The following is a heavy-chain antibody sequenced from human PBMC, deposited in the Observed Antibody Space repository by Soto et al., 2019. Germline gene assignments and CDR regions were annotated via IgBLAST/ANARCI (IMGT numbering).Heavy chain of an antibody. CDR3: ARAGIAAAQRPPHYYYYMDV. Sequence: GGSLRLSCAASGFTFSSYSMNWVRQAPGKGLEWVSYISSSSSTIYYADSVKGRFTISRDNAKNSLYLQMNSLRAEDTAVYYCARAGIAAAQRPPHYYYYMDVWGKGTTVTVSS. J-gene: IGHJ6*03. CDR1: GFTFSSYS. D-gene: IGHD6-13*01. CDR2: ISSSSSTI. V-gene: IGHV3-48*01.